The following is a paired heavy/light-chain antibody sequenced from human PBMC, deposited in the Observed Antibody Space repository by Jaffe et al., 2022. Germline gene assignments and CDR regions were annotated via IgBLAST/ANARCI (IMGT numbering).Heavy chain of an antibody. J-gene: IGHJ4*02. Sequence: EVQLLESGGGLVQPGGSLTLSCAASGFTFSVYWMSWVRQAPGKGLEWVANINQDGSEKSYVASVKGRFTISRDNAKNALHLQMNSLRADDTAVYYCARDWWAGDSHYFDHWGRGALVTVSS. D-gene: IGHD7-27*01. CDR3: ARDWWAGDSHYFDH. CDR1: GFTFSVYW. V-gene: IGHV3-7*05. CDR2: INQDGSEK.
Light chain of an antibody. CDR3: QVWDRGSNFYA. V-gene: IGLV3-21*04. CDR1: NNRLRA. Sequence: SYGLTQPPSVSVAPGKTASITCGGDNNRLRAVHWYQQKPGRAPILVIFYDSDRPSGIPERFSGSRSGNTATLTITRVEAGDEADYYCQVWDRGSNFYAFGTGTKVTVL. J-gene: IGLJ1*01. CDR2: YDS.